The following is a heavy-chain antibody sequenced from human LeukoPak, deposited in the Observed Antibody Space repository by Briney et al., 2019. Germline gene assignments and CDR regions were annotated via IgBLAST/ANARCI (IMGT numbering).Heavy chain of an antibody. J-gene: IGHJ4*02. CDR1: GFTFSSYG. Sequence: PGGSLRPSCAASGFTFSSYGMHWVRQAPGKGLEWVAVIWYDGSNKYYADSVKGRFTISRDNSKNTLYLQMNSLRAEDTAVYYCAREGGARKYYFDYWGQGTLVTVSS. D-gene: IGHD1-26*01. CDR2: IWYDGSNK. V-gene: IGHV3-33*01. CDR3: AREGGARKYYFDY.